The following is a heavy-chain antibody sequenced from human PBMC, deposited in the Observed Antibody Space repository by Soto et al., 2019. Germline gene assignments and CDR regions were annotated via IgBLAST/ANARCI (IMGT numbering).Heavy chain of an antibody. Sequence: QVQLQESGPGLVKPSQTLSLTCSVSGGSISSGGYDWCWVRQHPGKGLEWIGYIDYSGSTNYNPSLKSRLSMSVDTSKNHFSLQLTSVTAADTAVYYCARLDSGYIHGPPHYYYGLEVWGQGTTVTVSS. CDR3: ARLDSGYIHGPPHYYYGLEV. CDR1: GGSISSGGYD. D-gene: IGHD5-18*01. V-gene: IGHV4-31*03. J-gene: IGHJ6*02. CDR2: IDYSGST.